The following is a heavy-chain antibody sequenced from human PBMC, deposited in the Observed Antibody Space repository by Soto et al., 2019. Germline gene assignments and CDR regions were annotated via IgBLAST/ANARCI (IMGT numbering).Heavy chain of an antibody. CDR3: ARESGRLLGLELLRSSYYYGMDV. J-gene: IGHJ6*02. CDR1: GFTFSSYG. V-gene: IGHV3-33*01. D-gene: IGHD1-7*01. CDR2: IWYDGSNK. Sequence: QVQLVESGGGVVQPGRSLRLSCAASGFTFSSYGMHWVRQAPGKGLEWVAVIWYDGSNKYYADSVKGRFTISRDNSKNTLYLQMNSLRAEDTAVYYCARESGRLLGLELLRSSYYYGMDVWGQGTTVTVSS.